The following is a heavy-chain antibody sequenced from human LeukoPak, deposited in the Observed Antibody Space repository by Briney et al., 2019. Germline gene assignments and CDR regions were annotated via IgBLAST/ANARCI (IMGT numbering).Heavy chain of an antibody. CDR1: GYTFTSYY. CDR2: INPNSGGA. Sequence: ASVKVSCKASGYTFTSYYMHWVRQAPGQGLEWMGWINPNSGGANYAQKFQGWVTMTRDTSISTAYMELSRLRSDDTAVYYCARENVGDAFDIWGQGTMVTVSS. CDR3: ARENVGDAFDI. V-gene: IGHV1-2*04. D-gene: IGHD1-1*01. J-gene: IGHJ3*02.